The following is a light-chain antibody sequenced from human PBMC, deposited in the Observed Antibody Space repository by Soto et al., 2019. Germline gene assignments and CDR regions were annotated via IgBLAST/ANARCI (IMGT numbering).Light chain of an antibody. Sequence: EIVLTQSPATLSLSPGERATLSCRASQSVSSYLAWYQQKPGQAPRLLIYGAYTRATDIPARFSGSGSGTEFTLTISSLQSEDFAVYYCQQYNNWPPWTFGQGTKVDIK. V-gene: IGKV3-15*01. CDR1: QSVSSY. J-gene: IGKJ1*01. CDR2: GAY. CDR3: QQYNNWPPWT.